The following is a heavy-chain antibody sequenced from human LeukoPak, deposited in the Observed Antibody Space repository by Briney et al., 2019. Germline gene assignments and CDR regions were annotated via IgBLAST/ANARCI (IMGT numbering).Heavy chain of an antibody. CDR3: AKNGSGPSY. D-gene: IGHD3-10*01. Sequence: GGPLRLSCAASGFTFSSYGMHWVRQAPGKGLEWVAVIWYDGSNKYYADSVKGRFTISRDNSKNTLYLQMNSLRAEGTAVYYCAKNGSGPSYWGQGTLVTVSS. J-gene: IGHJ4*02. CDR2: IWYDGSNK. V-gene: IGHV3-33*06. CDR1: GFTFSSYG.